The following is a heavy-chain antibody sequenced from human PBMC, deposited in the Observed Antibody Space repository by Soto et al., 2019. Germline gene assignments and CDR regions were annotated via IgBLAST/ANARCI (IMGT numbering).Heavy chain of an antibody. Sequence: QMQLVESGGGVVQPGRSLRLSCAASGFIFSRSGMHWVRQAPGQGLEWLSIIWYDGSEKYYADSVKGRFTTSRDNSKKKVYLEMNSLIPEDTAIYYCAKDMGTTGDGLRKGYFDLWGRGTLVTVSS. V-gene: IGHV3-33*06. CDR2: IWYDGSEK. J-gene: IGHJ2*01. CDR3: AKDMGTTGDGLRKGYFDL. CDR1: GFIFSRSG. D-gene: IGHD7-27*01.